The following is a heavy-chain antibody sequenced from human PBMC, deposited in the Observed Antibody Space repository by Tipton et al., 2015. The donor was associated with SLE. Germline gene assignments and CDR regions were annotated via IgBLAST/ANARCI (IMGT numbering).Heavy chain of an antibody. J-gene: IGHJ3*01. CDR1: GFTFTSYG. CDR3: AKEVGVAGPGDDAFDV. CDR2: IWHDGKTE. D-gene: IGHD6-19*01. Sequence: SLRLSCAASGFTFTSYGMHWVRQPPGKGLEWVAIIWHDGKTEKYADPVKGRFTASRDNSKNMFYLQMNSLTIQDTAVYYCAKEVGVAGPGDDAFDVWGQGTMVTVSS. V-gene: IGHV3-33*03.